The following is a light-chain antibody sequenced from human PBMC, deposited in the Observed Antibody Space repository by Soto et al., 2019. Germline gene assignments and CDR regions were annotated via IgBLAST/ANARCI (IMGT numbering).Light chain of an antibody. CDR1: QSISSW. CDR3: QQFNNWPRT. CDR2: DAS. V-gene: IGKV1-5*01. Sequence: DIQMTQSPSTRSAPVVDRVTITCRASQSISSWLAWYQQKPGKAPKLLIYDASSLESGVPSRFSGSGSGTEFTLTISSLQSEDFAVYYCQQFNNWPRTFGQGTKVDIK. J-gene: IGKJ1*01.